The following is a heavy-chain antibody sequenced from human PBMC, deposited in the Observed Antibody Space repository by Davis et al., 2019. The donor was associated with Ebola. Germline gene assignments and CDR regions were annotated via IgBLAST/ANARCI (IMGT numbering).Heavy chain of an antibody. J-gene: IGHJ1*01. D-gene: IGHD3-10*01. V-gene: IGHV1-18*01. CDR3: AREAEVDGSIFFLH. CDR1: GYPFSAYG. CDR2: ISADSGNT. Sequence: ASVKVSCKTSGYPFSAYGISWVRQAPGQGLEWMGWISADSGNTKYAQSLQGRVTMTRDTSTSTAHMELRGLRSDDTAVYYCAREAEVDGSIFFLHWGQGTLVTVSS.